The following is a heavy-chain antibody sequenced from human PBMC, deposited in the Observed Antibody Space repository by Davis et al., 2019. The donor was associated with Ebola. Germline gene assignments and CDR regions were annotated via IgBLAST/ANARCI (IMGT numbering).Heavy chain of an antibody. V-gene: IGHV4-39*01. D-gene: IGHD2-8*02. CDR1: GGSISSSSYY. Sequence: SETLSLTCTVYGGSISSSSYYWGWIRQPPGKGLEWIGSIYYSGSTYYNPSLKSRVTISVDTSKNQFSLKLSSVTAADTAVYYCARREVVYANYYYYGMDVWGQGTTVTVSS. J-gene: IGHJ6*02. CDR2: IYYSGST. CDR3: ARREVVYANYYYYGMDV.